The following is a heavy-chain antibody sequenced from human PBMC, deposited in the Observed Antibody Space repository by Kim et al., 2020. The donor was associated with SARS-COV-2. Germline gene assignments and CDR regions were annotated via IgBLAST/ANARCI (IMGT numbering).Heavy chain of an antibody. V-gene: IGHV3-23*01. CDR2: ST. J-gene: IGHJ4*02. Sequence: STYYADSVKGRFTISRDNSKNTLYLQMNSLRAEDTAVYYCGEGGDGYNRYWGQGTLVTVSS. D-gene: IGHD5-12*01. CDR3: GEGGDGYNRY.